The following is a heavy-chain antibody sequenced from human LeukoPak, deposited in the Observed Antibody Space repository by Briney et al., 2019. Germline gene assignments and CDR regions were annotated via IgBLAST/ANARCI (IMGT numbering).Heavy chain of an antibody. CDR3: AKDYYGSGSYVYFDY. V-gene: IGHV3-23*01. CDR2: ISGSGGST. J-gene: IGHJ4*02. Sequence: GGSLRLSCAASGFTFSSYGMHWVRQAPGKGLEWVSAISGSGGSTYYADSVKGRFTISRDNSKNTLYLQMNSLRAEDTAVYYCAKDYYGSGSYVYFDYWGQGTLVTVSS. D-gene: IGHD3-10*01. CDR1: GFTFSSYG.